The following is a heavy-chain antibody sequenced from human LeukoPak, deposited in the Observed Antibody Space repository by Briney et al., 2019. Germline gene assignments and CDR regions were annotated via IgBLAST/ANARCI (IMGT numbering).Heavy chain of an antibody. CDR1: GVSISSYY. D-gene: IGHD3/OR15-3a*01. J-gene: IGHJ5*02. CDR2: IYYSGST. Sequence: SETLSLTCTVSGVSISSYYWSWIRQPPGKGLEWIGYIYYSGSTNYNPSLKSRVTISVDTSKNQFSLKLSSVTAANTAVYYCARGRSRWTGYSNWFDPWGQGTLVTVSS. CDR3: ARGRSRWTGYSNWFDP. V-gene: IGHV4-59*01.